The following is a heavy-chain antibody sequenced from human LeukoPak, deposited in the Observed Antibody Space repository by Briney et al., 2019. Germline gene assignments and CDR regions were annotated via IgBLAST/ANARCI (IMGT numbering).Heavy chain of an antibody. J-gene: IGHJ5*02. V-gene: IGHV4-59*10. Sequence: SETLSLTCAVYGGSFSGYYWSWIRQPAGKGLEWIGRIYTSGSTNYNPSLKSRVTMSVDTSKNQFSLKLSSVTAADTAVYYCARGRDYYYDSSGSSFDPWGQGTLVTVSS. CDR3: ARGRDYYYDSSGSSFDP. CDR1: GGSFSGYY. D-gene: IGHD3-22*01. CDR2: IYTSGST.